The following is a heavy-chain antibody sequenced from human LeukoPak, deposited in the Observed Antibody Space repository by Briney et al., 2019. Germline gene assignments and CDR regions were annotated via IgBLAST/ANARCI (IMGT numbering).Heavy chain of an antibody. Sequence: ASVKASCKASGYTFTSYYMHWVRQAPGQGLEWMGIINPSGGSTSYAQKFQGRVTMTRDMSTSTVYMELSSLRSEDTAVYYCARDFDYYDSSGRLRVGYYMDVWGKGTTVTISS. CDR1: GYTFTSYY. J-gene: IGHJ6*03. CDR2: INPSGGST. V-gene: IGHV1-46*01. D-gene: IGHD3-22*01. CDR3: ARDFDYYDSSGRLRVGYYMDV.